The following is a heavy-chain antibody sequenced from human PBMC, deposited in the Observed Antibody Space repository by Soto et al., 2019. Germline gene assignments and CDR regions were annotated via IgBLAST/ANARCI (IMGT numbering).Heavy chain of an antibody. D-gene: IGHD1-26*01. CDR1: GLTFTGYW. J-gene: IGHJ4*02. CDR2: IKQDESGK. CDR3: ASDRFRGTYYLRGVTYFFEE. V-gene: IGHV3-7*03. Sequence: GGSLRLSCVTYGLTFTGYWMSWVRQAPGKGLEWVANIKQDESGKNYLDSVKGRFTISRDNAKNSLYLQMNSLRAEDTAVYYCASDRFRGTYYLRGVTYFFEEWGQGAPVTSPQ.